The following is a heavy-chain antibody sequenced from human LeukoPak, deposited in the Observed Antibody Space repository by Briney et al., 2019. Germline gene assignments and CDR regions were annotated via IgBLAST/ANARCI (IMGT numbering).Heavy chain of an antibody. Sequence: GASVKVSCKASGYTFTGYYMHWVRQAPGQGLEWMGWINPNSGGTNYAQKFQGRVTMTRDTSISTAYMELSRLRSDDTAMYYCARDRDWESGAFDIWGQGTMVTVSS. V-gene: IGHV1-2*02. CDR3: ARDRDWESGAFDI. CDR1: GYTFTGYY. CDR2: INPNSGGT. D-gene: IGHD1-26*01. J-gene: IGHJ3*02.